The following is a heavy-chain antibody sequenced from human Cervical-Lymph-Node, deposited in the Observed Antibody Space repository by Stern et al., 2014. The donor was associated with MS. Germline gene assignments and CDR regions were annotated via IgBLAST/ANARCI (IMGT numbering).Heavy chain of an antibody. CDR2: IQRYQCST. Sequence: EDQLVESGGGLVQPGGSLRLSCAASGFTFSTYWMHWVRQAPGKGLVWVSRIQRYQCSTTYAVSVKARFSISRDTAKNTLYLQMNSLRAEDTAVYYCARGVMVAATYAYDIWGQGTMVTISS. CDR3: ARGVMVAATYAYDI. D-gene: IGHD2-15*01. J-gene: IGHJ3*02. V-gene: IGHV3-74*02. CDR1: GFTFSTYW.